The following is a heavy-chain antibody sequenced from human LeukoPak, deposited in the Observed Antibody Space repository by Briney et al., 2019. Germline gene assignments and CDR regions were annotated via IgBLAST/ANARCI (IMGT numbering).Heavy chain of an antibody. CDR1: GGSISTYY. Sequence: PSETLSLTCTVSGGSISTYYWSWIRQPPGKGLEWTGYIYNSGKTTYNPSLKNRVTISEDTSKNQFSLKLSSVTAADTAVYFCAGDYKTLAYWGQGTLVTVSS. CDR3: AGDYKTLAY. D-gene: IGHD5-24*01. J-gene: IGHJ4*02. V-gene: IGHV4-59*01. CDR2: IYNSGKT.